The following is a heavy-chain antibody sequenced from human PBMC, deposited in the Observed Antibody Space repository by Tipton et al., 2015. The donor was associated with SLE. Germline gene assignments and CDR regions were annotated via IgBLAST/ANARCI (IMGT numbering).Heavy chain of an antibody. J-gene: IGHJ6*02. D-gene: IGHD3-22*01. CDR1: GFTFSSYE. V-gene: IGHV3-48*03. Sequence: SLRLSCAASGFTFSSYEMNWVRQAPGKGLEWVSYISSSGSTIYYADSVKGRFTMSRDNAKNTLYLQVNSLRAEDTAMYYCGRGVYSESSVGMDVWGQGTTVTVSS. CDR3: GRGVYSESSVGMDV. CDR2: ISSSGSTI.